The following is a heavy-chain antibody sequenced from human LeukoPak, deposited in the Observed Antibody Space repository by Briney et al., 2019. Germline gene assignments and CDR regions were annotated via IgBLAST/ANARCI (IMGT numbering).Heavy chain of an antibody. Sequence: SVKVSCKASGGTFSSYAINWVRQATGQGLEWKGGIIPIFGTANYAQKFQGRVTITADKSTSTAYMELSSLRSEDTAVYYCAREVSAMASFDYWGQGTLVTVSS. J-gene: IGHJ4*02. CDR2: IIPIFGTA. D-gene: IGHD5-18*01. CDR1: GGTFSSYA. V-gene: IGHV1-69*06. CDR3: AREVSAMASFDY.